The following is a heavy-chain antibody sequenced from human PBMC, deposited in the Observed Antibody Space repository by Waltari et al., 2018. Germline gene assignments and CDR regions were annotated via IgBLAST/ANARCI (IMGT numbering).Heavy chain of an antibody. V-gene: IGHV1-2*06. J-gene: IGHJ4*02. CDR1: GYDFTAYY. Sequence: QVQLVQSGAELKKPGASVKVACRASGYDFTAYYIHWVRQAPGEGLEGMGRVNPTTGATDYAQRFQDRVTRTRDTSITTVYMDLSRLTSDDTAVYFCARGSGSQAGLWGQGTLVTVSS. CDR3: ARGSGSQAGL. D-gene: IGHD1-26*01. CDR2: VNPTTGAT.